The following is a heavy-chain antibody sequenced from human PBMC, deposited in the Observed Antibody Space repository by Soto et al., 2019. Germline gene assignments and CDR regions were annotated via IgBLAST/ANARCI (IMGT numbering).Heavy chain of an antibody. V-gene: IGHV2-5*02. D-gene: IGHD3-3*01. CDR3: AHRVLRTVFGLVTTTAIYFDF. CDR1: GFSLTTNGVG. Sequence: QITLNESGPTQVKPRQTLTLTCTFSGFSLTTNGVGVGWIRQSPGKPPEWLALIYWDDDKRYSPSLKSRLTITKDTSKNQVVLTMADLDPADTATYYCAHRVLRTVFGLVTTTAIYFDFWGQGTPVAVSS. J-gene: IGHJ4*02. CDR2: IYWDDDK.